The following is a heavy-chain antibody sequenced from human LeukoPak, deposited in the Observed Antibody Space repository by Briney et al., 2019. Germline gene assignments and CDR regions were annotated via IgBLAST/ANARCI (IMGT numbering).Heavy chain of an antibody. CDR1: GGTFSSYA. D-gene: IGHD6-13*01. V-gene: IGHV1-69*04. Sequence: SVKVSCKASGGTFSSYAISWVRQAPGQGLEWMGRIIPILGVANYAQKFQGRVTITADESTSTAYMELSSLRSEDTAVYYCARGASSSSLDYWGQGTLVTVSS. J-gene: IGHJ4*02. CDR2: IIPILGVA. CDR3: ARGASSSSLDY.